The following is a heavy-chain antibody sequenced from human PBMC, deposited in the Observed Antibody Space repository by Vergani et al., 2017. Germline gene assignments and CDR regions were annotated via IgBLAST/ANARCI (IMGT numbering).Heavy chain of an antibody. J-gene: IGHJ6*03. CDR1: GFTFNDYA. Sequence: VQLVESGGNVVQSGTSLRLSCAASGFTFNDYAMHWVRQAPGKGLEWVSSINWNSGNVGYADSVKGRFTISRDNAKNSLFLQMNSLTSEDTALYYCVKDMYSSPYYYYMDVWGKGTTVTVSS. CDR3: VKDMYSSPYYYYMDV. CDR2: INWNSGNV. V-gene: IGHV3-9*01. D-gene: IGHD6-13*01.